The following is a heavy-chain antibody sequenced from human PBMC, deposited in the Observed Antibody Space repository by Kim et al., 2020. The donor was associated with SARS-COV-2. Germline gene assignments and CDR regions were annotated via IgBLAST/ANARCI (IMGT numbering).Heavy chain of an antibody. CDR2: ISYSGST. J-gene: IGHJ5*02. Sequence: SETLSLTCTVSGGSISSSSRYWGWIRQPPGKGLEWIGHISYSGSTYYNPSLKSRVTISVDTSKNQFSLRLTSVSAAATAVYYCARGLTSREGWGNWFDP. D-gene: IGHD3-16*01. CDR1: GGSISSSSRY. CDR3: ARGLTSREGWGNWFDP. V-gene: IGHV4-39*01.